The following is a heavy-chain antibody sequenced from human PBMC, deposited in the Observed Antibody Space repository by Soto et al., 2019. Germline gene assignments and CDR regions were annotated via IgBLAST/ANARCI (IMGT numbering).Heavy chain of an antibody. CDR3: ARSSGYYYVDY. CDR1: GYTFTSYA. Sequence: QVQLVQSGAEVKKPGASVKVSCKASGYTFTSYAMHWVRQAPGQRLEWMGWINAGNGNTKYSQKFQGRVTITRDTSASSAYMELSSLSFEVTAVYYCARSSGYYYVDYWGQGTLVTVSS. D-gene: IGHD3-22*01. CDR2: INAGNGNT. V-gene: IGHV1-3*01. J-gene: IGHJ4*02.